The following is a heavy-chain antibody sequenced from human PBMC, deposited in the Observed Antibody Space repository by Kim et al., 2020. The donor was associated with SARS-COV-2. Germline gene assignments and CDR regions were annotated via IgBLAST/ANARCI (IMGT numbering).Heavy chain of an antibody. CDR2: INHSGST. CDR1: GGSFSGYY. Sequence: SETLSLTCAVYGGSFSGYYWSWIRQPPGKGLEWIGEINHSGSTNYNPSLKSRVTISVDTSKNQFSLKLSSVTAADTAVYYCARGSEGLGNSGGNSGSFFDYWGQGTLVTVSS. V-gene: IGHV4-34*01. D-gene: IGHD2-21*02. CDR3: ARGSEGLGNSGGNSGSFFDY. J-gene: IGHJ4*02.